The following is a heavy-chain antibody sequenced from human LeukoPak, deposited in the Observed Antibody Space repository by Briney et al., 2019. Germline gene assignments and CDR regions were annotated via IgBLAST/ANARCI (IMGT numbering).Heavy chain of an antibody. J-gene: IGHJ4*02. Sequence: GGSLRLSCAASGFNFSAYYMNWVRQAPGKGLECVAYISATGTSKYYAHSVKGRFSISRDNAQNFLYLEVSSLIVEDTAVYYCARDAAYDRTGYDSWGQGTLVIVSS. CDR1: GFNFSAYY. CDR3: ARDAAYDRTGYDS. V-gene: IGHV3-11*04. CDR2: ISATGTSK. D-gene: IGHD1-1*01.